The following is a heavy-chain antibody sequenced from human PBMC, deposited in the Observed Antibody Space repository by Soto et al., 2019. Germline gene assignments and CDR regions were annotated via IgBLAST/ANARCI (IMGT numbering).Heavy chain of an antibody. CDR3: AKDAAMDV. CDR2: INPDSGAT. Sequence: ASVKVSCKASGYIFTGYNIHWVRQAPGQGLEWMGWINPDSGATYYAQKFQGRVTMAGDTSISTAHMELSRLTSDDTAVYYCAKDAAMDVWGQGTTVTVSS. J-gene: IGHJ6*02. V-gene: IGHV1-2*02. CDR1: GYIFTGYN. D-gene: IGHD2-15*01.